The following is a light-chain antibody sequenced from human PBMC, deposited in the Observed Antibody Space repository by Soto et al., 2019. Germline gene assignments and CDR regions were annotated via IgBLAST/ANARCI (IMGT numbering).Light chain of an antibody. CDR2: LND. CDR3: AAWDDSLNAL. J-gene: IGLJ1*01. Sequence: QSVLTQPPSLSATPGQRVNISCSGSFSNIGDNAVNWYQQLPGAATKLLIYLNDQRPSGVPDRFSGSKSGTSAFLAISGLQSEDEADYYCAAWDDSLNALFGTGTKLTVL. V-gene: IGLV1-44*01. CDR1: FSNIGDNA.